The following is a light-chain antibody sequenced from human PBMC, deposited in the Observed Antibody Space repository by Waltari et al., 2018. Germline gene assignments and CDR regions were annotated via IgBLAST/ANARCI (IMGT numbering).Light chain of an antibody. V-gene: IGKV4-1*01. CDR3: QQYYSMPLT. CDR1: QSIFYSSNNKNY. J-gene: IGKJ3*01. CDR2: WAS. Sequence: DIVMTQSPDSLAVSLGERVSINCKSSQSIFYSSNNKNYLAGYQHKPGQPPKLLIYWASSREFGVPKRFSGSGSGTDFTLTISSLEAEDVAIYYCQQYYSMPLTFGPGTTVEI.